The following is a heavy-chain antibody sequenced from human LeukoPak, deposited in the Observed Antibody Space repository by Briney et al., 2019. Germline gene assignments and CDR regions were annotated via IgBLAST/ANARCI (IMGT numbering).Heavy chain of an antibody. V-gene: IGHV4-39*01. J-gene: IGHJ6*03. CDR1: GGSISSYY. D-gene: IGHD4-17*01. Sequence: SEALSLTCTVSGGSISSYYWGWIRQPPGKGLEWIGSIYYSGSTYYNPSLKSRVTISVDTSKNQFSLKLSSVPAAETAVYYCARRESYGRNDYYYYNMDVWGEGTTVTVSS. CDR3: ARRESYGRNDYYYYNMDV. CDR2: IYYSGST.